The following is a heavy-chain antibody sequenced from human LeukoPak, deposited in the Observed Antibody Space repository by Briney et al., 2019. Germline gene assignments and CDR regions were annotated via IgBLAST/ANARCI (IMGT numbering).Heavy chain of an antibody. CDR3: AKGVLTTLTPFDY. V-gene: IGHV3-23*01. CDR1: GLTFRSYA. D-gene: IGHD4-17*01. Sequence: GGSLRLSCAASGLTFRSYAMSWVRQAPGKGLEWVSSISGSGGNTYFADSVKGRFTISRDNSKDTLYLQMNSLRAEDTAVYFCAKGVLTTLTPFDYWGQRTLVTVSS. J-gene: IGHJ4*02. CDR2: ISGSGGNT.